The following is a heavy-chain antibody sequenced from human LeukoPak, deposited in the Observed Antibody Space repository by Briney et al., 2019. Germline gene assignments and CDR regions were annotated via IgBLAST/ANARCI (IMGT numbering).Heavy chain of an antibody. J-gene: IGHJ2*01. CDR1: GFTFSSYG. CDR3: AKFGVAAGTDYWYFDL. V-gene: IGHV3-30*18. D-gene: IGHD6-19*01. Sequence: GRSLRLSCVASGFTFSSYGMYWVRQAPGKGLERVAVVSYDGRYRYYADSVKGRFTIPRDNSKNTLYLQLDSLRAEDTAVYYCAKFGVAAGTDYWYFDLWGRGTLVTVSS. CDR2: VSYDGRYR.